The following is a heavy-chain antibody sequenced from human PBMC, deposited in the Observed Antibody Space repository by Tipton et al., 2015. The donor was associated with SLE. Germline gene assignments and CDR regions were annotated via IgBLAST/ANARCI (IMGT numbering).Heavy chain of an antibody. Sequence: TLSLTCKVSGDSISPYYWSWIRQPPGKGLEWIAYVYYSGITKYNPSLKSRVTISLDTSKKQLSLKLTSVTAADTAVYYCARGSVVADDFWGQGTLVTVSS. J-gene: IGHJ4*02. CDR1: GDSISPYY. CDR3: ARGSVVADDF. V-gene: IGHV4-59*01. CDR2: VYYSGIT. D-gene: IGHD2-15*01.